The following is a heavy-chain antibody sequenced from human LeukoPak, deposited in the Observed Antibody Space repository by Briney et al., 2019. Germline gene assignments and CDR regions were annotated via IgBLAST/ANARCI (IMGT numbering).Heavy chain of an antibody. D-gene: IGHD3-22*01. CDR1: GYTFTSYA. CDR2: INTNTGNP. V-gene: IGHV7-4-1*02. Sequence: AASVKVSYKASGYTFTSYAINWVRQAPGQGLEWMGWINTNTGNPTFAQGFTGRFVFSLDTSVSTAYLQITSLKAEDTAVYYCAVLSYDSSGYYYPFDYWGQGTLVTVSS. CDR3: AVLSYDSSGYYYPFDY. J-gene: IGHJ4*02.